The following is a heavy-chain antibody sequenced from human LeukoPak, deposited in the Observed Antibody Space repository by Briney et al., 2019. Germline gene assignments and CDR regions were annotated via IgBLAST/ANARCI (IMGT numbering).Heavy chain of an antibody. J-gene: IGHJ4*02. CDR1: GGSISSSGYY. D-gene: IGHD6-13*01. CDR3: ARQIASAGTAGFDF. CDR2: IYSTGST. V-gene: IGHV4-61*02. Sequence: SQTLSLTCTVSGGSISSSGYYWSWIRQHPGKGLEWIGRIYSTGSTNYNPSLKSRVTMSVDTSKNQFSLRLRSVTAADTAVYYCARQIASAGTAGFDFWGQGALVTVSS.